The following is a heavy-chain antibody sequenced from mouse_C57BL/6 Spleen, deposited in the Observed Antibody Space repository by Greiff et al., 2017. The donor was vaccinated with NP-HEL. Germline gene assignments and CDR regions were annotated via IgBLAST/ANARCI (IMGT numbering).Heavy chain of an antibody. D-gene: IGHD2-4*01. J-gene: IGHJ4*01. Sequence: QVHLQQPVAVLVKPRAPVKLSCKAPGYTFTRYWMHWVKQRPGRGLVWIGRIVLISGGTKYNEKFKSKATLTVDKPASTAYMQLSSLTSEDSAVYYCASYYDYDDYYAMDYWGQGTSVTVSS. V-gene: IGHV1-72*01. CDR2: IVLISGGT. CDR3: ASYYDYDDYYAMDY. CDR1: GYTFTRYW.